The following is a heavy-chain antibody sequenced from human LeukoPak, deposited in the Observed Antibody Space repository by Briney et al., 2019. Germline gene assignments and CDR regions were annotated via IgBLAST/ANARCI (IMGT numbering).Heavy chain of an antibody. Sequence: GGSLRLSCTGSGFTFGDCAMSWFRQAPGKGLEWVSFIRSKAYGGTTEYAASVKGRFTISRDDSKSIAYLQMNSLKTEDTAVYYCTRDGAANFWSGYLFDYWGQGTLVTVSS. CDR1: GFTFGDCA. D-gene: IGHD3-3*01. J-gene: IGHJ4*02. CDR2: IRSKAYGGTT. CDR3: TRDGAANFWSGYLFDY. V-gene: IGHV3-49*03.